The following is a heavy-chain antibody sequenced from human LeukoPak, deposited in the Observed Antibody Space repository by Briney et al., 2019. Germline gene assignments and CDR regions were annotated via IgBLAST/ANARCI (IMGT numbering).Heavy chain of an antibody. V-gene: IGHV4-38-2*02. CDR3: ARDGPTYYYDSNGYYFGY. J-gene: IGHJ4*02. Sequence: SETLSLTCAVSGYSISSSYYWGWIRQPPGTGLEWIGSIYHSGSAYYNPSLNSRVTISVDMSKNQFSLKLSSVTAADTAVYYCARDGPTYYYDSNGYYFGYWGQGTLVTVSS. CDR2: IYHSGSA. CDR1: GYSISSSYY. D-gene: IGHD3-22*01.